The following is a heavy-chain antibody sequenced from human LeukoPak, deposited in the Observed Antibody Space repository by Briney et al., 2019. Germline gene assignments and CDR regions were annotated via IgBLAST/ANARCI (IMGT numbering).Heavy chain of an antibody. D-gene: IGHD5-18*01. CDR2: IYYSGST. J-gene: IGHJ3*02. V-gene: IGHV4-39*07. CDR3: ARSGYSYGADAFDI. CDR1: GGSISSSSYY. Sequence: SETLSLTCTVSGGSISSSSYYWGWIRQPPGKGLEWIGSIYYSGSTYYNPSLKSRVTISVDTSKNQFSLKLSSVTAADTAVYYCARSGYSYGADAFDIWGQGTMVTVSS.